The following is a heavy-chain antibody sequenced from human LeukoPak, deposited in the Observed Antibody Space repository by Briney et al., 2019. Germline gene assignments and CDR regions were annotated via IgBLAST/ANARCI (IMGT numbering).Heavy chain of an antibody. J-gene: IGHJ4*02. CDR3: AKDQFRGCSGGSCYADY. CDR2: ISRGTATT. Sequence: GGSLRLSCAASGFTFSNYAMSWVRQAPGKGLEWVSTISRGTATTYYADSVKGRFIISRDNSKNTLYLQMYSLRAEDTAVYYCAKDQFRGCSGGSCYADYWGQGTLVTVSS. D-gene: IGHD2-15*01. V-gene: IGHV3-23*01. CDR1: GFTFSNYA.